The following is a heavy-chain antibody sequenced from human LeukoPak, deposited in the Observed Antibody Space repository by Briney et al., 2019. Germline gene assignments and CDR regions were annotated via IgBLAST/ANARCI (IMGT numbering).Heavy chain of an antibody. Sequence: SQTLSLTCTVSGGSISSGDYYWRWIRQPPGTGLEWIAYIYYSGSTYYNPSLKSRVTISVDTSKNQFSLKLSSVTAADTAVYYCARVVVPRVLDYWGQGTLVTVSS. CDR1: GGSISSGDYY. V-gene: IGHV4-30-4*01. D-gene: IGHD2-2*01. J-gene: IGHJ4*02. CDR2: IYYSGST. CDR3: ARVVVPRVLDY.